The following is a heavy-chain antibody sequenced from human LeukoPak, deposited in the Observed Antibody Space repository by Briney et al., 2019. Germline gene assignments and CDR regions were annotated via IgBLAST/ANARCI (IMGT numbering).Heavy chain of an antibody. J-gene: IGHJ4*02. CDR3: ARDQSTGDYGPIDY. CDR1: GGSISSYY. Sequence: SETLSLTCTVSGGSISSYYWSWIRQPAGKGLEWIGRIYTSGSTNYNPSLKSRVTMSVDTSKNQFSLKLSSVTAADTAVYYCARDQSTGDYGPIDYWGQGTLVTVSS. CDR2: IYTSGST. D-gene: IGHD4-17*01. V-gene: IGHV4-4*07.